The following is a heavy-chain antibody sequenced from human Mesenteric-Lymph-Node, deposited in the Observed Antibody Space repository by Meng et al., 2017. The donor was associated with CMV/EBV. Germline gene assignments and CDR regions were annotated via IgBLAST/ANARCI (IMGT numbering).Heavy chain of an antibody. CDR3: AKDHPVFDC. CDR2: INHDATIT. CDR1: GFTFSSYE. V-gene: IGHV3-48*03. J-gene: IGHJ4*02. Sequence: GESLKISCAASGFTFSSYEMNWVRQAPGKGLEWVSYINHDATITYYADSVKGRFTISRDISKNTLYLQMNSLRVEDTAVYYCAKDHPVFDCWGQGTLVTVSS.